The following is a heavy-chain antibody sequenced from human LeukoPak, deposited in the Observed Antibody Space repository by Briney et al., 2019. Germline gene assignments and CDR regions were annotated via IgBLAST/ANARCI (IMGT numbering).Heavy chain of an antibody. Sequence: GGSLRLSCTASGFTFNSYDMSWVRQAPGKALEWVSSISEIISGTYYADSVKGRFTISRDTSKNTLYLQMNSLRAEDTAIYYCARASSSSRPYYFDYWGQGTLVTVSS. J-gene: IGHJ4*02. CDR1: GFTFNSYD. CDR2: ISEIISGT. V-gene: IGHV3-23*01. D-gene: IGHD6-6*01. CDR3: ARASSSSRPYYFDY.